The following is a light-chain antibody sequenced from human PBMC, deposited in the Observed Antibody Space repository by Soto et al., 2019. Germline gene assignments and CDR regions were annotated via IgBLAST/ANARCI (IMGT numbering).Light chain of an antibody. J-gene: IGLJ3*02. CDR1: SSDIGAYNH. Sequence: QSVLAQPASVSGSPGQSITISCTGTSSDIGAYNHVSWYQQYPGKAPTLVIYEVTNRPSGVSSRFSGSKSGNTASLTISGLQAEDEGDYYCSSYTTSDTWVFGGGTK. CDR3: SSYTTSDTWV. V-gene: IGLV2-14*01. CDR2: EVT.